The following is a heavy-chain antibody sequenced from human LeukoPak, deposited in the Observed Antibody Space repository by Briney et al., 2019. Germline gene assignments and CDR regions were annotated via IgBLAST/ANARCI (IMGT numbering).Heavy chain of an antibody. Sequence: SETLSLTCTVSGGSINTNYWTWIRQPPGKGLEWIGYIYYTGSTTYNPSLKSRVTISVDTSNNQFSLNLSSVTAADTAVYYCARGGYYGSGNDFRFDPWGQGTLVTVSS. CDR2: IYYTGST. J-gene: IGHJ5*02. D-gene: IGHD3-10*01. CDR1: GGSINTNY. CDR3: ARGGYYGSGNDFRFDP. V-gene: IGHV4-59*01.